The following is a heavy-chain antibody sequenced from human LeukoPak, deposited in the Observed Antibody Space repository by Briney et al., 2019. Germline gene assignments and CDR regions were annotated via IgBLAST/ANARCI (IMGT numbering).Heavy chain of an antibody. CDR3: ARGVQSEP. CDR1: ELSVSSIC. V-gene: IGHV3-53*04. J-gene: IGHJ5*02. Sequence: GGSLRLSCAASELSVSSICMSWVRQAPGKGLEWVSVIYSGGDTYYADSVKGRFTISRHNSKNTLYLQLNSLRVEDTAVYYCARGVQSEPWGQGTLVTVSS. CDR2: IYSGGDT.